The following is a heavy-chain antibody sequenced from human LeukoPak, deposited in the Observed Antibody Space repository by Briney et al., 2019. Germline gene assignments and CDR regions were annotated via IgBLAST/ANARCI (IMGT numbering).Heavy chain of an antibody. CDR2: INPTSGVT. D-gene: IGHD2-21*01. CDR3: ARADRLHGGPYLIGP. J-gene: IGHJ5*02. Sequence: GASVTVSCKTSGYSFTDYYMHWGRQAPGQGVEGMGWINPTSGVTGSAQKFQGTVTMTSDTSITTVYMEVRWLTSDDTAIYYCARADRLHGGPYLIGPWGQGTLVTVSS. CDR1: GYSFTDYY. V-gene: IGHV1-2*02.